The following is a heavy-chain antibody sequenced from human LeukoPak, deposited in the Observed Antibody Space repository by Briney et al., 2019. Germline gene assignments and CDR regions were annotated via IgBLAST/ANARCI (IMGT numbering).Heavy chain of an antibody. D-gene: IGHD6-13*01. Sequence: PSETLSLTCAVYGGSFSGYYWRWIRQPPGKELEWIGEINHSGSTNYNPSPKSRVTISVDTSKNQFSLKLSSVTAADTAVYHCARPSIAAAGITAFDIWGQGTMVTVSS. V-gene: IGHV4-34*01. CDR1: GGSFSGYY. J-gene: IGHJ3*02. CDR2: INHSGST. CDR3: ARPSIAAAGITAFDI.